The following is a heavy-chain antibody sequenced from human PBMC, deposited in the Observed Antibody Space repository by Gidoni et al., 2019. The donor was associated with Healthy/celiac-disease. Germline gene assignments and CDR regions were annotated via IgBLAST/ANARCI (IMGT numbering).Heavy chain of an antibody. J-gene: IGHJ3*02. CDR2: ILPIFGTA. CDR1: GGTFSSYA. D-gene: IGHD4-17*01. Sequence: QVQLVQSGAEVKKPGSSVKVSCKASGGTFSSYAISWVRQAPGQGREWMGGILPIFGTANYAQKFKGRVTITADESTSTAYMELSSLRAEDTAVYYCAHCTVTRIGAFDIWGQGTMVTVSS. CDR3: AHCTVTRIGAFDI. V-gene: IGHV1-69*01.